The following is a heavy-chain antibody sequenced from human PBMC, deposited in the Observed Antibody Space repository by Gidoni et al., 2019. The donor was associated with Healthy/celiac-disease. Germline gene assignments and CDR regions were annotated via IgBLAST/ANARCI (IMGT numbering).Heavy chain of an antibody. CDR1: GGSISTYY. J-gene: IGHJ6*02. Sequence: QVQLQESGPGLVKPSETLSLTCTVSGGSISTYYWSWIRQPAGKGLEWIGRIYTSGSTNYNPSLKSRVTMSVDTSKNQFSLKLSSVTTADTAVYYCARDPMTAYYYYYGMDVWGQGTTVTVSS. CDR2: IYTSGST. CDR3: ARDPMTAYYYYYGMDV. V-gene: IGHV4-4*07. D-gene: IGHD2-21*02.